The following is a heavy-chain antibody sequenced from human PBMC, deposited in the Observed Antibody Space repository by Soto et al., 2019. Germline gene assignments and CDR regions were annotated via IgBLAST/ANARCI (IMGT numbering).Heavy chain of an antibody. CDR3: VRDKYYDFLIGYSNYYFDY. V-gene: IGHV3-7*03. Sequence: GGSLRLSCAASGLTFSSPWMSWVRQAPGKGLAWVADIKQDGTEKDCVDSVKGRFTISRDNAKNTLYLQMNSLRAEDTAVYYCVRDKYYDFLIGYSNYYFDYWGQGALVTVSS. D-gene: IGHD3-9*01. CDR1: GLTFSSPW. J-gene: IGHJ4*02. CDR2: IKQDGTEK.